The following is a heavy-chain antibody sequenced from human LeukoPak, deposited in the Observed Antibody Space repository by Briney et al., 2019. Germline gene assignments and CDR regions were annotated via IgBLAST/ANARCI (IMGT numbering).Heavy chain of an antibody. CDR2: ISYDGSNK. CDR1: GFTFSSYG. Sequence: GGSLRLSCAASGFTFSSYGMHWVRQAPGKGLEWVAVISYDGSNKYYADSVKGRFTISRDNSKNTLYLQMNSLRAEDTAVYYCAKAKGQWELLGYFDYWGQGTLVTVSS. V-gene: IGHV3-30*18. D-gene: IGHD1-26*01. CDR3: AKAKGQWELLGYFDY. J-gene: IGHJ4*02.